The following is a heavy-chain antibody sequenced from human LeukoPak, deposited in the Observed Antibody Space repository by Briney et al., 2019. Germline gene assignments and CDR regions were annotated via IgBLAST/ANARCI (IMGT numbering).Heavy chain of an antibody. J-gene: IGHJ5*02. D-gene: IGHD3-3*01. Sequence: ASVKVSCKASGYTFTGYYMHWVRQAPGQGLEWMGWINPNSGGTNYAQKFQGRVTMTTDTSTSTAYMELRSLRSDDTAVYYCARDWEWSPQVDWFDPWGQGTLVTVSS. CDR1: GYTFTGYY. CDR3: ARDWEWSPQVDWFDP. CDR2: INPNSGGT. V-gene: IGHV1-2*02.